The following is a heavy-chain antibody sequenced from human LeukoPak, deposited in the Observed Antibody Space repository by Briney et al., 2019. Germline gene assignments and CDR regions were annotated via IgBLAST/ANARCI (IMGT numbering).Heavy chain of an antibody. CDR3: ATRRVVPAVDY. J-gene: IGHJ4*02. V-gene: IGHV1-69-2*01. D-gene: IGHD2-2*01. Sequence: ASVKVSCKTSGYTFTDYYMHWVQQAPGKGLEWMGRVDPEDGETIYAEKFQGRVTITADTSTDTAYMELSSLRSEDTAVYYCATRRVVPAVDYWGQGTLVTVSS. CDR1: GYTFTDYY. CDR2: VDPEDGET.